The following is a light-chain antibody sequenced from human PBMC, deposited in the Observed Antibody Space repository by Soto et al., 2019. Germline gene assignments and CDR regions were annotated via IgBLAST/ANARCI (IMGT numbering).Light chain of an antibody. Sequence: QSVLTQPASVSGPPGQSITISCTGTSSDVGSYNLVSWYQQHPGKAPKVMIYEGSKRPSGVSNRFSGSKSGNTASLTISGLQAEDEAYYYCCSYAGSSTWVFGGGTKVTVL. CDR2: EGS. J-gene: IGLJ3*02. CDR3: CSYAGSSTWV. CDR1: SSDVGSYNL. V-gene: IGLV2-23*01.